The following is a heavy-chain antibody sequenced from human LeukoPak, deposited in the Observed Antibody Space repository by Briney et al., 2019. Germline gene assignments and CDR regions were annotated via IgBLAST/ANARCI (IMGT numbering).Heavy chain of an antibody. J-gene: IGHJ5*02. CDR1: GGSITSDY. V-gene: IGHV4-4*07. CDR3: SRGGPNDL. Sequence: SETLSLTCTVVGGSITSDYWSWIRQPAGKGLEWIGRIFTSGSTAYNPSLKSRVTMSLDTSKNQFFLKPSSVTAADTAAYFCSRGGPNDLWGQGTLVTVSS. CDR2: IFTSGST.